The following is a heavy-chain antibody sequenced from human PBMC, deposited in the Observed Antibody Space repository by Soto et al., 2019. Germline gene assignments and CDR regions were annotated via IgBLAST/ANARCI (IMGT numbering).Heavy chain of an antibody. CDR1: GGSFGGYY. Sequence: SETLSLTCAVYGGSFGGYYWSWIRQPPGKGLEWIGEINHSGSTNYNPSLKSRVSISVDTSKNQFSLKLSSVTAADTALYYCARRNPPIGAAGSIDSWGQGTQVTVSS. V-gene: IGHV4-34*01. D-gene: IGHD6-13*01. CDR2: INHSGST. J-gene: IGHJ4*02. CDR3: ARRNPPIGAAGSIDS.